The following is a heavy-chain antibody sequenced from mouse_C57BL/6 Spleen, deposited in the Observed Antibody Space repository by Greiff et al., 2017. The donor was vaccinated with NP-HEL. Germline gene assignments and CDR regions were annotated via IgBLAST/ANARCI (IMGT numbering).Heavy chain of an antibody. D-gene: IGHD2-12*01. J-gene: IGHJ2*01. CDR3: ARSSLYDSDY. CDR2: IDPSDSET. V-gene: IGHV1-52*01. CDR1: GYTFTSYW. Sequence: QVQLQQPGAELVRPGSSVKLSCKASGYTFTSYWMHWVKQRPIQGLEWIGNIDPSDSETHYNQKFKDKATLTVDKSSSTAYMQLSSLTSKDSAVYYYARSSLYDSDYWGQGTTLTVSS.